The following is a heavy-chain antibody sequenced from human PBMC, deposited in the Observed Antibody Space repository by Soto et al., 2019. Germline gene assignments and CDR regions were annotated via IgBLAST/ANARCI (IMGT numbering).Heavy chain of an antibody. D-gene: IGHD6-19*01. CDR3: TRGSGSYSSGWYVDY. Sequence: GGSLRLSCTASGFTFGDYAMSWVRQAPEKGLEWVGFIRSKAYGGTTEYAASVKGRFTISRDDSKSIAYLQMNSLKTEDTAVYYCTRGSGSYSSGWYVDYWGQGTLVTVSS. CDR2: IRSKAYGGTT. J-gene: IGHJ4*02. CDR1: GFTFGDYA. V-gene: IGHV3-49*04.